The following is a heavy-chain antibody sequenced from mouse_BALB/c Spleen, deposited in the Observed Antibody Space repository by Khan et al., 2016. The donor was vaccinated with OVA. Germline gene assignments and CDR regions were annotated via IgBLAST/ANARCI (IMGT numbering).Heavy chain of an antibody. V-gene: IGHV1S136*01. J-gene: IGHJ3*01. Sequence: VQLKQSGPELVEPGASVKMSCKASGYTFTNYVIHWVKQKPGQGLEWIGYINPDNAGTRYNEKFKGKATLTSDISSTSAYMELPSLTSEDSAVYYSAREASSWDFSFPYWGQGTLVTVSA. CDR1: GYTFTNYV. CDR3: AREASSWDFSFPY. D-gene: IGHD4-1*01. CDR2: INPDNAGT.